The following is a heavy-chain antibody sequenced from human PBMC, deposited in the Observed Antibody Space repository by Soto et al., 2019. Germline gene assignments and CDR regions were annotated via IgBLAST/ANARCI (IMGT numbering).Heavy chain of an antibody. D-gene: IGHD6-13*01. V-gene: IGHV3-33*01. CDR1: GFTFRNYG. J-gene: IGHJ5*02. Sequence: PGGSLRLSCEASGFTFRNYGMHWVRQAPGKGLEWVALIYYDGSNRYYADSVKGRFTISRDDSKNTVFLQMNSLRVEDTAVYYCARPGLQLVTSINWLDPWGQGTLVTVSS. CDR3: ARPGLQLVTSINWLDP. CDR2: IYYDGSNR.